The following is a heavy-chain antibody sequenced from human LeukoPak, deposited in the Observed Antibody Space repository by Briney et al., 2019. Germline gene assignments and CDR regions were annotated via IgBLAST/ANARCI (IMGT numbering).Heavy chain of an antibody. Sequence: GGSLRLSCTASGFSFSGHWMHWARQLPGKGLVWVSRISPTGSTTSYADSVKGRFTVSRDNAKNTLYLRVNNLRAEDTAVYYCARGPNSNWSGLDFWGQGTLLTVSS. CDR2: ISPTGSTT. CDR3: ARGPNSNWSGLDF. CDR1: GFSFSGHW. J-gene: IGHJ4*02. V-gene: IGHV3-74*01. D-gene: IGHD6-6*01.